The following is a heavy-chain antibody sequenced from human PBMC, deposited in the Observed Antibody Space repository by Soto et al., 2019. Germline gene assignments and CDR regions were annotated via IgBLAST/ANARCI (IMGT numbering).Heavy chain of an antibody. J-gene: IGHJ4*02. D-gene: IGHD6-19*01. V-gene: IGHV1-18*04. CDR3: GREVSSGWYFDY. Sequence: ASVKVSCKASGYTFTSYGISWVRQAPGQGLEGRGWISAYNGNTNYAQKLQGRVTMPTDTPTSTAYMERRSLRSDDTAVYYWGREVSSGWYFDYGGKGTLVTVSS. CDR1: GYTFTSYG. CDR2: ISAYNGNT.